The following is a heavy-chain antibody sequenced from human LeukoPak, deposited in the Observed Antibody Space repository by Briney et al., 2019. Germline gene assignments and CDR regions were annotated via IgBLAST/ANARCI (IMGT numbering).Heavy chain of an antibody. V-gene: IGHV4-30-4*08. CDR3: ARGEDYAYSGSYYDLSY. D-gene: IGHD1-26*01. Sequence: PSETLSLTCTVSGGSISSGDYYWSWIRQPPGKGLEWIGYIYYSGSTYYNPSLKSRVTISVDTSKNQFSLKLSSVTAADTAVYYCARGEDYAYSGSYYDLSYWGQGTLVTASS. J-gene: IGHJ4*02. CDR2: IYYSGST. CDR1: GGSISSGDYY.